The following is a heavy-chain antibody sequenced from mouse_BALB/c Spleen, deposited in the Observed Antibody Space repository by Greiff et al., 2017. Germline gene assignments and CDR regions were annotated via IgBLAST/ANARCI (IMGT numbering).Heavy chain of an antibody. V-gene: IGHV5-6-5*01. D-gene: IGHD1-1*01. CDR2: ISSGGST. J-gene: IGHJ4*01. CDR1: GFTFSSYA. Sequence: EVMLVESGGGLVKPGGSLKLSCAASGFTFSSYAMSWVRQTPEKRLEWVASISSGGSTYYPDSVKGRFTISRDNARNILYLQMSSLRSEDTAMYYCANYYGSSYAMDYWGQGTSVTVSS. CDR3: ANYYGSSYAMDY.